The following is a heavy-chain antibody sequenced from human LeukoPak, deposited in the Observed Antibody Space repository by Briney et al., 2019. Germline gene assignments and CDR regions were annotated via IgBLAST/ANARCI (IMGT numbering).Heavy chain of an antibody. Sequence: ASVKVSRKGSGYTFTSYNINWVRQAPAQGHEWVGGMNLNSGNTNYAQKFSGTVPMTRYTYKSKATLELNRLRSQDTAAYYYATASPRPAAIAGYDNYNNSYFMDVCGKGTTVTVSS. J-gene: IGHJ6*03. CDR1: GYTFTSYN. D-gene: IGHD2-2*01. CDR2: MNLNSGNT. V-gene: IGHV1-8*01. CDR3: ATASPRPAAIAGYDNYNNSYFMDV.